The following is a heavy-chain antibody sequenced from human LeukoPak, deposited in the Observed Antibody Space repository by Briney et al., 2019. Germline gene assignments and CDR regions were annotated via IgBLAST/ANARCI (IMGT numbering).Heavy chain of an antibody. CDR1: GFIFSECA. D-gene: IGHD1-26*01. CDR3: TRDGGSWSHLDY. V-gene: IGHV3-73*01. J-gene: IGHJ4*02. Sequence: PGGSLTLPCEGSGFIFSECAIHWVRQASGKGLEWVGRIDTRGKGSATAYAASVRGRFTLSRDDSKSTAYLQMSSLKTGDTAAYFCTRDGGSWSHLDYWGQGVLVTVSS. CDR2: IDTRGKGSAT.